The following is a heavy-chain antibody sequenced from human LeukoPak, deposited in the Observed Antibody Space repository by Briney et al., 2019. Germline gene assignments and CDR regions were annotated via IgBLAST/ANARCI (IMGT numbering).Heavy chain of an antibody. CDR3: ARRPLDSSGYSLGDY. CDR2: INHRGST. CDR1: GGXFSGYY. D-gene: IGHD3-22*01. J-gene: IGHJ4*02. V-gene: IGHV4-34*01. Sequence: SETLSLTCAVYGGXFSGYYCTWIRQPPGKGLKWIGEINHRGSTNYNPSLKSRVTISVDTSKNQFSLKVSSVTAADTAVYYCARRPLDSSGYSLGDYWNQGTLVTVSS.